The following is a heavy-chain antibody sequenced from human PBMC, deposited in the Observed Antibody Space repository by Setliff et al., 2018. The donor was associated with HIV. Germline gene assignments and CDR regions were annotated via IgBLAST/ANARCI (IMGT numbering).Heavy chain of an antibody. J-gene: IGHJ6*03. CDR2: IYYSGST. D-gene: IGHD3-9*01. Sequence: SETLSLTCTVSGGSISSYYWSWIRQPPGKGLEWIGYIYYSGSTNYNPSLKSRVTISVDTSKNQFSLKLSSVTAADTAVYYCARGVWGYGEIRYFFYYYYMDVWGKGTTVTVSS. CDR3: ARGVWGYGEIRYFFYYYYMDV. CDR1: GGSISSYY. V-gene: IGHV4-59*08.